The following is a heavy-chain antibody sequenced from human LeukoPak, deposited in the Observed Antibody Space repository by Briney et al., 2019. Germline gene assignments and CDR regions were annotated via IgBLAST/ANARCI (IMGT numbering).Heavy chain of an antibody. CDR2: ISNSGTTI. CDR1: GFTFSSYE. CDR3: ARDGAYEYVWGSYRSNFDY. J-gene: IGHJ4*02. Sequence: GGSRRLSCAASGFTFSSYEMNWLRQAPGKGLEWVSYISNSGTTIYYADSVKGRFTISRDNAKNSLYLQMNSLRVEDTAVYYCARDGAYEYVWGSYRSNFDYWGQGTLVTVSS. D-gene: IGHD3-16*02. V-gene: IGHV3-48*03.